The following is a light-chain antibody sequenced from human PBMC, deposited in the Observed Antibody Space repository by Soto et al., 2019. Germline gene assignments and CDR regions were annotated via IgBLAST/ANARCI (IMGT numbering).Light chain of an antibody. Sequence: EIVLTQSPATLSFSPGETATLSCRASQSVSGYIGWYQQKPGQAPRLLIYADSNRATGIPARFSSSGSGTDFTLTISSLEPEDFSVYYCQQRYNWPITFGQGTRLEIK. CDR1: QSVSGY. CDR2: ADS. CDR3: QQRYNWPIT. V-gene: IGKV3-11*01. J-gene: IGKJ5*01.